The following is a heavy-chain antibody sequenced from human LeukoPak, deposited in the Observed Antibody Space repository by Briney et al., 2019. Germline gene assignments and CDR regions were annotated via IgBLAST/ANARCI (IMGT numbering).Heavy chain of an antibody. CDR1: GFTFSSYG. Sequence: RPGGSLRLSCAASGFTFSSYGMHWVRQAPGKGLEWVAVISYDGSNKYYADSVKGRFTISRDNSKNTLYLQMNSLRAEDTAVYYCAKCPAESVPHCSGGSCYHYYYYYGMDVWGQGTTVTVSS. CDR2: ISYDGSNK. D-gene: IGHD2-15*01. J-gene: IGHJ6*02. V-gene: IGHV3-30*18. CDR3: AKCPAESVPHCSGGSCYHYYYYYGMDV.